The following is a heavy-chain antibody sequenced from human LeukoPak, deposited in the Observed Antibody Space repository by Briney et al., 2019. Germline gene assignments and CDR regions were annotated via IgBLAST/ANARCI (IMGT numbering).Heavy chain of an antibody. D-gene: IGHD6-6*01. V-gene: IGHV4-34*01. Sequence: SATLSLTCAVYGGSFSGYYWSWIRQSPGEGLEWIGEINHSGSTNYNSSLKSRVTMSVDTSKNQFSLKLRSVTAADTAVYYCARRRQYDSSLFWNFDLWGRGTLVTISS. CDR2: INHSGST. CDR3: ARRRQYDSSLFWNFDL. J-gene: IGHJ2*01. CDR1: GGSFSGYY.